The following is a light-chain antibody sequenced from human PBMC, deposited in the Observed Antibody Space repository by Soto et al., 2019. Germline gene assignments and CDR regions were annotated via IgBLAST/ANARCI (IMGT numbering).Light chain of an antibody. CDR1: QSVSSN. CDR3: QQYNNWYT. CDR2: GAS. V-gene: IGKV3-15*01. Sequence: EIVLTQSSATLSVSPGERATLSCRASQSVSSNLAWYQQKPGQAPRLLIYGASTRATNIPARFSGRGSGTEFTLTISSLQSEDFAVYYCQQYNNWYTFGQGTKVDIK. J-gene: IGKJ2*01.